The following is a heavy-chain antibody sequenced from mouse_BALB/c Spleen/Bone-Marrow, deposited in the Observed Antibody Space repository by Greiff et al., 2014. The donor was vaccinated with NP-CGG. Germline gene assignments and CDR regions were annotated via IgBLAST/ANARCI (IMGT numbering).Heavy chain of an antibody. CDR2: ISSGGSNT. CDR3: ARHQRYYAMDY. Sequence: EVKLMESGGDLVKPGGSLKLSCAASGFTFSSCGMSWGRQTPDKRLEWAATISSGGSNTYYPDSVKGRFTISRDNAKNTLYLQMSSLKSEDTAMYYCARHQRYYAMDYWGQGTSVTVSS. J-gene: IGHJ4*01. V-gene: IGHV5-6*01. CDR1: GFTFSSCG.